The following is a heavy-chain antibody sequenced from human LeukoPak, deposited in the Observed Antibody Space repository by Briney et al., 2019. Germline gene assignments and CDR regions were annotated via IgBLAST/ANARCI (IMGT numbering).Heavy chain of an antibody. CDR3: ARVGDYPTYFDY. V-gene: IGHV4-4*07. J-gene: IGHJ4*02. CDR2: IYTSGST. CDR1: GGSISTYY. D-gene: IGHD4-11*01. Sequence: SETLSLTCTVSGGSISTYYWSWIRQPAGKGLEWIGRIYTSGSTNYNPSLKSRVTMSVDTSKNQFSLKLSSVSAADTAVYYCARVGDYPTYFDYWGQGTLVTVSS.